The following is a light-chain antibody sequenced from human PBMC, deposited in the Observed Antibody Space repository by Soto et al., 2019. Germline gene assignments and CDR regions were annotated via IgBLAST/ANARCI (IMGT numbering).Light chain of an antibody. CDR3: QQYGSSFT. CDR2: GAS. Sequence: EIVLTQSPGTLSLSPGERGTLSCRASQSVSSSYLAWYQQKPGQAPRLLIYGASSRATGIPDRFSGSGSGTDFTLTISRLEPEDFAVYYSQQYGSSFTFGPGTKVDIK. V-gene: IGKV3-20*01. J-gene: IGKJ3*01. CDR1: QSVSSSY.